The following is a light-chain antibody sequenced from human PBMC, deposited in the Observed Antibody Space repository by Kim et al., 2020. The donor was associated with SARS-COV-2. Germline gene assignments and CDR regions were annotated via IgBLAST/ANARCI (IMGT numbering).Light chain of an antibody. CDR1: ALPEQY. Sequence: SYELTQPPSVSVSPGQTARITCSGDALPEQYAYWYQQKPGQAPVLVIYKDSERPSGIPERFSGSSSGTTVTLTISGVQAEDEADYYCQSADSSGTYVVFGGGTQLTVL. V-gene: IGLV3-25*03. CDR3: QSADSSGTYVV. J-gene: IGLJ2*01. CDR2: KDS.